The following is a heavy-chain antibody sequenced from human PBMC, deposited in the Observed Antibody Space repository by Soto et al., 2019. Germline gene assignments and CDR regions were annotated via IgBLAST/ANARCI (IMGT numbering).Heavy chain of an antibody. J-gene: IGHJ4*02. D-gene: IGHD6-13*01. CDR1: GFTFSSYW. CDR3: ARGAEYSSSWYVG. Sequence: GGSLRLSCAASGFTFSSYWMHWVRQAPGKGLVWVSRTNGDGSSTSYADSVKGRFTISRDNAKNTLYLQMNSLRAEDTAVYYCARGAEYSSSWYVGWGQGTLVTVSS. V-gene: IGHV3-74*01. CDR2: TNGDGSST.